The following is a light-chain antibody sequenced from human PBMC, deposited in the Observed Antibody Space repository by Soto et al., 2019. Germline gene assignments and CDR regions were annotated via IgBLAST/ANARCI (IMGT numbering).Light chain of an antibody. J-gene: IGLJ3*02. CDR1: SSDIGSNT. CDR2: SND. Sequence: QSVLTQPPSASGTPGQRVTISCSGSSSDIGSNTVNWYQQLPGTAPKLLIYSNDQWPSAVPDRFSGSKSGTSASLAISGLHAEAEAEYYCAAWDDSLNVWVFGGGTKLTVL. CDR3: AAWDDSLNVWV. V-gene: IGLV1-44*01.